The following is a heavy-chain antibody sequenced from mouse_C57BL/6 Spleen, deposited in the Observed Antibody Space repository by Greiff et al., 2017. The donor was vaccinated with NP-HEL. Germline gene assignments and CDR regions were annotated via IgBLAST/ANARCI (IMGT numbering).Heavy chain of an antibody. Sequence: QVQLQQPGAELVRPGTSVKLSCKASGYTFTSYWMHWVKQRPGQGLEWIGVIDPSDSYTNYNQKFKGKATLTVDTSSSTAYMQRSSLTSEDSAVYYCARAYYSNYYAMDYWGQGTSVTVSS. J-gene: IGHJ4*01. CDR2: IDPSDSYT. D-gene: IGHD2-5*01. CDR3: ARAYYSNYYAMDY. CDR1: GYTFTSYW. V-gene: IGHV1-59*01.